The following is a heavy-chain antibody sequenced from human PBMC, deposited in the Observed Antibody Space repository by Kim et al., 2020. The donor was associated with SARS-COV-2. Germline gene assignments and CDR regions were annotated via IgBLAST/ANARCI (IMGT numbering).Heavy chain of an antibody. V-gene: IGHV1-24*01. J-gene: IGHJ5*02. Sequence: KFQGRVTMTEDTSTDTAYMELSSLRSEDTAVYYCAFMITLGGATRDGFDPWGQGTLVTVSS. D-gene: IGHD3-16*01. CDR3: AFMITLGGATRDGFDP.